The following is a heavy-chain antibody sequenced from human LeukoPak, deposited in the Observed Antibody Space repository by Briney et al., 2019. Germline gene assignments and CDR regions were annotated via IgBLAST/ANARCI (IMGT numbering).Heavy chain of an antibody. CDR2: IKQDGSEK. CDR1: GFTFSSYW. Sequence: GGSLRLSCAASGFTFSSYWMSWVRQAPGKGLEWVANIKQDGSEKYYVDSVKSRFTISRDNAKNSLYLQMNSLRAEDTAVYYCAREWPLQPFDYWGQGTLVTVSS. V-gene: IGHV3-7*03. CDR3: AREWPLQPFDY. D-gene: IGHD5-24*01. J-gene: IGHJ4*02.